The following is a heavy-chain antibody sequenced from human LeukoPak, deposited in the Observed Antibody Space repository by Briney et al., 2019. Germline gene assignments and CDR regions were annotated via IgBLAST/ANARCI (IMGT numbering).Heavy chain of an antibody. J-gene: IGHJ4*02. CDR3: ARDEGYAGFDY. D-gene: IGHD5-18*01. Sequence: PGGSLRLSCAASGFTFGSYWMSWVRQAPGKGLEWVSSISSSSSYIYYADSVKGRFTISRDNAKNSLYLQMNSLRAEDTAVYYCARDEGYAGFDYWGQGTLVTVSS. CDR1: GFTFGSYW. CDR2: ISSSSSYI. V-gene: IGHV3-21*01.